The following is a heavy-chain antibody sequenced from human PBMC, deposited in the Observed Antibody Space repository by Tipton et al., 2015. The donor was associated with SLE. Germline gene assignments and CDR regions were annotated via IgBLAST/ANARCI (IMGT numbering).Heavy chain of an antibody. D-gene: IGHD3-22*01. Sequence: QLVQSGAEVKKPGASVKVSCKASGYTFTSYGISWVRQAPGQGLEWMGWISAYNGNTNYAQKLQGRVTMTTDTSTSTAYMELRSLRSDDTAGYYCARDRPYSYDSIGCLNWFDPWGQGSLVTVAS. CDR1: GYTFTSYG. CDR2: ISAYNGNT. CDR3: ARDRPYSYDSIGCLNWFDP. J-gene: IGHJ5*02. V-gene: IGHV1-18*01.